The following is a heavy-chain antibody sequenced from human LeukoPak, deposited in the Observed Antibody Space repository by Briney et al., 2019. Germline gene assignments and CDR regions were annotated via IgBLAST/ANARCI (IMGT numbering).Heavy chain of an antibody. D-gene: IGHD6-13*01. CDR1: GGAFSSYA. J-gene: IGHJ6*02. V-gene: IGHV1-69*05. Sequence: SVKVSCKASGGAFSSYAISWVRQAPGQGLEWMGGIIPIFGTANYAQKFQGRVTMTRDTPTNTVYMELSSLRSEDTAVYYCATDRPPSHSSHRSKSYYYYGMDVWGQGTTVTVSS. CDR2: IIPIFGTA. CDR3: ATDRPPSHSSHRSKSYYYYGMDV.